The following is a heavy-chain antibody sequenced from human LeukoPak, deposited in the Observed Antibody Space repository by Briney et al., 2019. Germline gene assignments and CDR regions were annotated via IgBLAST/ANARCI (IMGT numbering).Heavy chain of an antibody. D-gene: IGHD4/OR15-4a*01. CDR2: MNPNSGNT. J-gene: IGHJ4*02. Sequence: ASVKVSCKASGYTFTGYYMHWVRQAPGQGLEWMGWMNPNSGNTGYAQKFQGRVTMTRNTSISTAYMELSSLRSEDTAVYYCARGRDYGDPYFDYWGQGTLVTVSS. V-gene: IGHV1-8*02. CDR1: GYTFTGYY. CDR3: ARGRDYGDPYFDY.